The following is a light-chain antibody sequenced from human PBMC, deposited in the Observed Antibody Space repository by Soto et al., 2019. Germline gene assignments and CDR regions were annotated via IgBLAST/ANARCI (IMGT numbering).Light chain of an antibody. Sequence: ENVLTQSPATLSLSPGERATLSCRASQSISRYLAWYQQKPGQAPRLLIYDAFNRATGIPARFSGSGSGTDFTLTISGLEPEDFALYYCQQYSNWPFTVGPGTKVDFK. CDR3: QQYSNWPFT. V-gene: IGKV3-11*01. CDR2: DAF. CDR1: QSISRY. J-gene: IGKJ3*01.